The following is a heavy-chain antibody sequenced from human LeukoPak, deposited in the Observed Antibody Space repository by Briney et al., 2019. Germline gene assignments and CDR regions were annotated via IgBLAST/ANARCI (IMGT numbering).Heavy chain of an antibody. D-gene: IGHD6-19*01. V-gene: IGHV3-48*04. CDR1: GFTFSTYS. CDR3: ARDLLSGWYSGAFDI. J-gene: IGHJ3*02. Sequence: GGSLRLSCAASGFTFSTYSMNWVRQAPGKGLEWVSYISSSSSTIYYADSVKGRFTISRDNAKNSLYLQMNSLRAEDTAVYYCARDLLSGWYSGAFDIWGQGTMVTVSS. CDR2: ISSSSSTI.